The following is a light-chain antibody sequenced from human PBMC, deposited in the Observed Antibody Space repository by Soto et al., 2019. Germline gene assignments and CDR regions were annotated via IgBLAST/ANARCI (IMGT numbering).Light chain of an antibody. J-gene: IGLJ1*01. V-gene: IGLV1-44*01. CDR1: SSNIGANT. CDR3: AAWDDSLNGYV. Sequence: QSALTQPPSASGTPGQRVAFSCSGSSSNIGANTVNWYQQLPGAAPKLLIYSHSQRPSGVPDRFSGSKSGTSASLAISGLQSDDEADYYCAAWDDSLNGYVFGTGTKVTVL. CDR2: SHS.